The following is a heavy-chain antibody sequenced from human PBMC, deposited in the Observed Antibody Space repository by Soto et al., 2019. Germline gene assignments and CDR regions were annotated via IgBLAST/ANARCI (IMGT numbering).Heavy chain of an antibody. Sequence: SETLSLTCTVSGGSISSGGYYWSWIRQPPGKVLEWIVYIYYSGSTNYNPSLKSRVTISLDTSNNQFSLKLSSVTASYTSVYYCARVEVSTRWFDPWGQGTLVTVSS. CDR1: GGSISSGGYY. J-gene: IGHJ5*02. CDR2: IYYSGST. D-gene: IGHD3-22*01. V-gene: IGHV4-61*08. CDR3: ARVEVSTRWFDP.